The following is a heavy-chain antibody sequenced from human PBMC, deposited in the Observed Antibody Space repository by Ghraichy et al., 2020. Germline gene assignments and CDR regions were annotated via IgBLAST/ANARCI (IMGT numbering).Heavy chain of an antibody. D-gene: IGHD3-3*01. CDR2: ISSSGSTI. V-gene: IGHV3-48*03. Sequence: GGSLRLSCAASGFTFSSYEMNWVRQAPGKGLEWVSYISSSGSTIYYADSVKGRFTISRDNAKNSLYLQMNSLRAEDTAVYYCARSYYDFWSYFDYWGQGTLVTVSS. CDR3: ARSYYDFWSYFDY. J-gene: IGHJ4*02. CDR1: GFTFSSYE.